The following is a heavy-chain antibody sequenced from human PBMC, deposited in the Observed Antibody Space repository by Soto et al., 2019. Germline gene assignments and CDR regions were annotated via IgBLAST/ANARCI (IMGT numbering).Heavy chain of an antibody. J-gene: IGHJ3*02. CDR2: IKEDGSVK. Sequence: GPLRRSGAAIGCSLRSDWMAWVRQIPGKGLEFVANIKEDGSVKNYVDSVKGRFSISRDNDKNSLYLQMNSLRAEDTAVYYCGTDRWGGAFDMWGQGTKVTVSS. CDR3: GTDRWGGAFDM. D-gene: IGHD3-10*01. V-gene: IGHV3-7*01. CDR1: GCSLRSDW.